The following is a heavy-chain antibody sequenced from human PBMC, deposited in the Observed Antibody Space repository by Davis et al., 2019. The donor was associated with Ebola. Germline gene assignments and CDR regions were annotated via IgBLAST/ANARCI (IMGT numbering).Heavy chain of an antibody. Sequence: GESLKISCVASGFTFSNYAMAWVRQAPGKGLEWITSISESGSRTDYAASVKGRFIISRDNSRGTLYLQMDSLRAGDTATYYCARDPRGTGWYHFDSWGRGTLVTVSS. CDR1: GFTFSNYA. D-gene: IGHD6-19*01. V-gene: IGHV3-23*01. CDR3: ARDPRGTGWYHFDS. J-gene: IGHJ4*02. CDR2: ISESGSRT.